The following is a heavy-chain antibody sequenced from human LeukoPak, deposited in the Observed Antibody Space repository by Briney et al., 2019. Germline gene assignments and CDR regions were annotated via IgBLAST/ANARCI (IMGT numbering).Heavy chain of an antibody. D-gene: IGHD1-26*01. CDR2: INPNSGGT. CDR3: AGVGATTSTEFDP. CDR1: GYTFTGYY. Sequence: ASVKVSCKASGYTFTGYYMHWVRQAPGQGLEWMGWINPNSGGTNYAQKFQGRVTMTRDTSISTAYMELSRLRSDDTAVYYCAGVGATTSTEFDPWGQGTLVTVSS. J-gene: IGHJ5*02. V-gene: IGHV1-2*02.